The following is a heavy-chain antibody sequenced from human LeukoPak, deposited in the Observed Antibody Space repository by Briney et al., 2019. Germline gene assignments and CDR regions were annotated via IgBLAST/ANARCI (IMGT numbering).Heavy chain of an antibody. CDR3: ATAPYDSSAASFDY. D-gene: IGHD3-22*01. CDR1: GYTLTELS. CDR2: FDPEDGET. J-gene: IGHJ4*02. Sequence: ASVKVSCKVSGYTLTELSMHWVRQAPGKGLEWMGGFDPEDGETIYAQKFQGRVTMTEDTSTDTAYMELSSLRSEDTAVYYCATAPYDSSAASFDYWGQGTLVTVSS. V-gene: IGHV1-24*01.